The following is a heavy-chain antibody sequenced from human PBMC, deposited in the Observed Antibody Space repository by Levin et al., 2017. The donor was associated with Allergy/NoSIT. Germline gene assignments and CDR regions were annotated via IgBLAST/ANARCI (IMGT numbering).Heavy chain of an antibody. V-gene: IGHV4-59*08. Sequence: SQTLSLTCTVSGGSLSDYYWSWLRQPPGKGLEWIGLIYYSGSTNYNPSLKSRVTISLDTSKNQFSLKLSSVTAADTAVYYCARQFDPWGQGTLVTVSS. CDR2: IYYSGST. CDR1: GGSLSDYY. CDR3: ARQFDP. J-gene: IGHJ5*02.